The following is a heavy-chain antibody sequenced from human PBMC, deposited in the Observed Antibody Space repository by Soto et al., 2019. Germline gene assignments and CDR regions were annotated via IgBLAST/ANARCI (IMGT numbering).Heavy chain of an antibody. V-gene: IGHV4-59*01. CDR2: IYYSGST. CDR1: GGSISSYY. J-gene: IGHJ4*02. CDR3: ARTPYGSNFDY. D-gene: IGHD4-17*01. Sequence: SETLSLTCTVSGGSISSYYWSWIQQPPGKGLEWIGYIYYSGSTNYNPSLKSRVTISVDTSKNQFSLKLSSVTAADTAVYYCARTPYGSNFDYWGQGTLVTVSS.